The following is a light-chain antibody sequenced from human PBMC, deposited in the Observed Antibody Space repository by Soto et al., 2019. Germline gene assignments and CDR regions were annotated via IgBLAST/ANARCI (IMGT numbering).Light chain of an antibody. CDR1: QSVSSD. V-gene: IGKV3-15*01. Sequence: MTPSPSSLSASVGDRATLSCRASQSVSSDLAWYQQKPGQAPRLLIYGASIRATGIPARFSGSGSGTEFTLTISTLQSEDFAIYYCQHYNNWPPWTFGQGTKVDIK. CDR3: QHYNNWPPWT. CDR2: GAS. J-gene: IGKJ1*01.